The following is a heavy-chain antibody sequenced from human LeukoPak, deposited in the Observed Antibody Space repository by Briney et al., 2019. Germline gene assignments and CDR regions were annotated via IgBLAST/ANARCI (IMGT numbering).Heavy chain of an antibody. CDR2: ISDSGDKK. CDR3: TKAWAADH. Sequence: GGSLRLSCAASGFTFNTHAMTWVRQAPGRGLEWVSAISDSGDKKYYAGSVKGRFTISRDNAKNTLYLQMNSLRAEDTAVYYCTKAWAADHWGQGALVTVSS. D-gene: IGHD2-15*01. CDR1: GFTFNTHA. J-gene: IGHJ4*02. V-gene: IGHV3-23*01.